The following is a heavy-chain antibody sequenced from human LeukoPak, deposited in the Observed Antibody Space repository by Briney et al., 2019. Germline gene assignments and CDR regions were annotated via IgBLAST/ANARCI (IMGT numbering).Heavy chain of an antibody. D-gene: IGHD6-19*01. V-gene: IGHV4-59*08. CDR1: GGSISSYY. CDR2: IYYSGST. CDR3: ARLQPLPGIAVAGTNNWFDP. Sequence: PSETLSLTCTVSGGSISSYYWSWIRQPPGKGLEWIGNIYYSGSTNYNPSLKSRVTISVDTSKNQFSLKLSSVTAADTAVYYCARLQPLPGIAVAGTNNWFDPWGQGTLVTVSS. J-gene: IGHJ5*02.